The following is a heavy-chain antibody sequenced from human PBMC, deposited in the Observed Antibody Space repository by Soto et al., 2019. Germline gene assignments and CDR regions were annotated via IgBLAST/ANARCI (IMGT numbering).Heavy chain of an antibody. Sequence: QITLKESGPTLVKPTQTLTLTCTFSGFSLNTSGVGVGWVRQPPGRALEWLAVIYWTDDKRYSPSLKSRLSITKDTSKTPVVLTMTNMDPMDTAIFFRAHKLPVTTSAFDIWGQGTMVTVSS. D-gene: IGHD4-17*01. J-gene: IGHJ3*02. CDR1: GFSLNTSGVG. CDR3: AHKLPVTTSAFDI. CDR2: IYWTDDK. V-gene: IGHV2-5*01.